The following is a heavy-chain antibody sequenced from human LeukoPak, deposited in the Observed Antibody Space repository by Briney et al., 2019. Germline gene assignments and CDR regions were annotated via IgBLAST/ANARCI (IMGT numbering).Heavy chain of an antibody. Sequence: PGGSLRLSCAASGFTFSSYAMSWVRQAPGKGLEWVSAIRGSGGSTYYADSVKGRFTISRDNSKNTLYLQMNSLRAEDTAVYYCAKDRGVYDSSGFSYGYWGQGTLVTVSS. CDR2: IRGSGGST. J-gene: IGHJ4*02. V-gene: IGHV3-23*01. CDR1: GFTFSSYA. D-gene: IGHD3-22*01. CDR3: AKDRGVYDSSGFSYGY.